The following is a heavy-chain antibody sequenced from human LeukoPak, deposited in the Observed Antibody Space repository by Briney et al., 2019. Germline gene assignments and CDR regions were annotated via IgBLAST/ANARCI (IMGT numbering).Heavy chain of an antibody. Sequence: GASVKVSCKTSGYTFTSYYMHWVRQAPGQGLEWMGIINPSGGSTSYAQKFQGRVTMTRDTSTSTVYMELSSLRSEDTAVYYCATDLDGGNSGYWGQGTLVTVSS. D-gene: IGHD4-23*01. CDR1: GYTFTSYY. V-gene: IGHV1-46*01. CDR2: INPSGGST. J-gene: IGHJ4*02. CDR3: ATDLDGGNSGY.